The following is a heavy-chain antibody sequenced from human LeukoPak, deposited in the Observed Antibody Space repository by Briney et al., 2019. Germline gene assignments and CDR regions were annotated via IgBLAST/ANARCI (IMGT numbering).Heavy chain of an antibody. CDR3: AKDADTAMVTDIHFDY. J-gene: IGHJ4*02. CDR2: ISGSGGST. CDR1: GFTFSSYA. V-gene: IGHV3-23*01. D-gene: IGHD5-18*01. Sequence: GGSLRLSCAASGFTFSSYAMSWVRQAPGKGLEWVSAISGSGGSTYYADSVKGRFTISRDNSKNTLYLRMNSLRAEDTAVYYCAKDADTAMVTDIHFDYWGQGTLVTVSS.